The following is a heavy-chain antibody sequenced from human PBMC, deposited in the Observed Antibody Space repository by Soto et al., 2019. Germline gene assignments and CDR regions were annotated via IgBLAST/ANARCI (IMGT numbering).Heavy chain of an antibody. V-gene: IGHV4-61*01. CDR1: GGSVSSGSFY. CDR2: IYYNENT. J-gene: IGHJ5*02. Sequence: PSETLSLTCTVSGGSVSSGSFYWSWIRQPPGKGLEWIGYIYYNENTNYNPSLKSRVTISVDTSKNQFSLKLSSVTAADTAVFYCAAGYSNDFYISWGQGTLVTVSS. D-gene: IGHD6-13*01. CDR3: AAGYSNDFYIS.